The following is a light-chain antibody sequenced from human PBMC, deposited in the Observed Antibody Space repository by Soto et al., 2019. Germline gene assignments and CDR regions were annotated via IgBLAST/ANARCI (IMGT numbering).Light chain of an antibody. Sequence: EIVLPQSPATRSLSPGARTTLSCGASQRVSSNLAWYQQKGGQAPRLLIYGASTRAIGIPARFSGSGSGTDFTLTISRLEPEDFAVYYCQQYGSSPWTFGQGTKVDIK. J-gene: IGKJ1*01. CDR1: QRVSSN. V-gene: IGKV3-20*01. CDR3: QQYGSSPWT. CDR2: GAS.